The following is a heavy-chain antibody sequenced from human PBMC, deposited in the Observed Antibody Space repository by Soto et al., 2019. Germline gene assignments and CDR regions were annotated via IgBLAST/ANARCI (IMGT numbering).Heavy chain of an antibody. J-gene: IGHJ5*02. V-gene: IGHV4-4*07. CDR3: ARGQRFSDSFDP. CDR1: GGAISGYY. Sequence: ETLSLTCTVSGGAISGYYWTWIRQSAGKGLEWIGRIYSSGGTKYNPSLKSRVTMSLDTSKNQFSLRLSSVTAADTAVYYCARGQRFSDSFDPWGQGTLVTVSS. CDR2: IYSSGGT. D-gene: IGHD3-3*01.